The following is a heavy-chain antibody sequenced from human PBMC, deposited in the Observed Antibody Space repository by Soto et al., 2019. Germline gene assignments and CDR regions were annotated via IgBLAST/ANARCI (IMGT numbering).Heavy chain of an antibody. CDR3: ARESEDLTSNFDY. CDR2: ISSTTNYI. Sequence: GGSLRLSCAASGFTFTRYSMNWVSQAPGKGLEWVSSISSTTNYIYYGDSMKGRFTISRDNAKNSLYLEMNSLRAEDTAVYYCARESEDLTSNFDYWGQGTLVTVSS. J-gene: IGHJ4*02. V-gene: IGHV3-21*06. CDR1: GFTFTRYS.